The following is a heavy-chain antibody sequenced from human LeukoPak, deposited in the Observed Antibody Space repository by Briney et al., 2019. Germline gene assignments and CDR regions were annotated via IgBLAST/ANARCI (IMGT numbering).Heavy chain of an antibody. CDR3: ARHRSGTYNYYYYYYMDV. CDR1: GGTFSSYA. CDR2: INPNSGGT. J-gene: IGHJ6*03. D-gene: IGHD1-7*01. Sequence: GASVKVSCKASGGTFSSYAISWVRQAPGQGLEWMGWINPNSGGTNYAQKFQGRVTMTRDTSISTAYMELSRLRSDDTAVYYCARHRSGTYNYYYYYYMDVWGKGTTVTISS. V-gene: IGHV1-2*02.